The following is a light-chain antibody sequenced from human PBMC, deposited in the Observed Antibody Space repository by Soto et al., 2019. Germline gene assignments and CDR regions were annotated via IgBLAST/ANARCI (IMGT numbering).Light chain of an antibody. CDR1: QSVLFANTNNR. CDR3: QQYHDFPWT. J-gene: IGKJ1*01. CDR2: WAS. V-gene: IGKV4-1*01. Sequence: DIVVTQSPDSLAVSLGERATINCKSSQSVLFANTNNRLAWYQQKPGQPPKLLLYWASTRESGVPDRFSGSGSGTDITLTISSLQAEDAAVYYCQQYHDFPWTFGQGTRVEIK.